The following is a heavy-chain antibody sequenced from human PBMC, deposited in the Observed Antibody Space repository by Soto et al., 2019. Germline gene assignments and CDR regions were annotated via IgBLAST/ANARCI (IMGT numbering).Heavy chain of an antibody. CDR1: GFTFSSYA. CDR2: ISYDGSNK. CDR3: AVGTPHDY. J-gene: IGHJ4*02. Sequence: GGSLRLSCAASGFTFSSYAMHWVRQAPGKGLEWVAVISYDGSNKYYADSVKGRFTISRDNSKNTLYLQMNSLRAEDTAVYYCAVGTPHDYWGQGTLVTVSS. D-gene: IGHD1-1*01. V-gene: IGHV3-30-3*01.